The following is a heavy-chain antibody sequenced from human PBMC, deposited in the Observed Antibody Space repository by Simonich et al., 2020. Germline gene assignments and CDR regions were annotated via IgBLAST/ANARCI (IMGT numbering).Heavy chain of an antibody. J-gene: IGHJ3*02. CDR2: INPNSGGT. CDR1: GYTLTGYY. D-gene: IGHD3-3*01. CDR3: ARPRITIFGVVKGAFDI. V-gene: IGHV1-2*02. Sequence: QVQLVQSGAEVKKPGASVKVSCKASGYTLTGYYMHWVRRAPGQGLEWMGWINPNSGGTNYAQKFQGRVTMTRDTSISTAYMELSRLRSDDTAVYYCARPRITIFGVVKGAFDIWGQGTMVTVSS.